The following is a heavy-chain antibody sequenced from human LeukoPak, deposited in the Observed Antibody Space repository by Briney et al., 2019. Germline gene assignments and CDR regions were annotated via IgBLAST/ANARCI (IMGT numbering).Heavy chain of an antibody. Sequence: GASVKVSCKASGYTFTSYYMHWVRQAPGQGLEWMGIINPSGGGTHYAQKFQGRVTMTTDTSTSTAYMELRSLRSDDTAVYYCARENIGEGPLNFDYWGQGTLVTVSS. CDR3: ARENIGEGPLNFDY. J-gene: IGHJ4*02. V-gene: IGHV1-46*01. CDR1: GYTFTSYY. CDR2: INPSGGGT.